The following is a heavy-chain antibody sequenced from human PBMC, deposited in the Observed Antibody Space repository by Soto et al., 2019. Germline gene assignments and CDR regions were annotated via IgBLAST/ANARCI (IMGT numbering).Heavy chain of an antibody. CDR2: INHSGST. CDR1: GGSFSGYY. V-gene: IGHV4-34*01. CDR3: ARGWGYCSSTSCHLRWFDP. Sequence: SETLSLTCAVYGGSFSGYYWSWIRQPPGKGLEWIGEINHSGSTNYNPSLKSRVTISVDTSKNQFSLKLSSVTAADTAVYYCARGWGYCSSTSCHLRWFDPWGQGTLVTVSS. J-gene: IGHJ5*02. D-gene: IGHD2-2*01.